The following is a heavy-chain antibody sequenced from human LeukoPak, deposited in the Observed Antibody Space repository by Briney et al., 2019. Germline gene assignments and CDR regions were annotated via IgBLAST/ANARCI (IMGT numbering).Heavy chain of an antibody. CDR3: ARDDSWSFDF. Sequence: GGSLRLSCAASGFAFSSYSVNWIRQAAGKGLEWVSYIGVTSSNIQYAASVRGRFTISRDDAKHSLYLHMNRLRDEDTAVYYCARDDSWSFDFWGQGTLVTVSS. CDR1: GFAFSSYS. V-gene: IGHV3-48*02. CDR2: IGVTSSNI. D-gene: IGHD4-11*01. J-gene: IGHJ4*02.